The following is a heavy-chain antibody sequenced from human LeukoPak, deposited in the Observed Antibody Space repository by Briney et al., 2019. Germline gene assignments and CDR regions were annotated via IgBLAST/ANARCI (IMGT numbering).Heavy chain of an antibody. V-gene: IGHV3-13*01. D-gene: IGHD3-10*01. CDR1: GFTFSSYD. J-gene: IGHJ5*02. Sequence: GGSLRLSCAASGFTFSSYDMHWVRQATGKGLEWVSAIGTAGDTYYPGSVKGRFTISRENAKNSLYLQMNSLRAGDTAEYYCARSHSGSYYNWFDPWGQGTLVTVSS. CDR2: IGTAGDT. CDR3: ARSHSGSYYNWFDP.